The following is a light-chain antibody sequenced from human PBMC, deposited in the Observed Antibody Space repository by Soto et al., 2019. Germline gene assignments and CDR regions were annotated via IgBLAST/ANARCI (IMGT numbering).Light chain of an antibody. CDR3: SSWTSSTTQV. Sequence: VLTQPASVSGSPGQSITISCTGTSSDVGGYNFVSWYQQHPGKAPKLMIFEVNNRPSGVSNRFSGSKSGNTASLTISGLQAEDEADYYCSSWTSSTTQVLGGGTQLTVL. CDR2: EVN. J-gene: IGLJ2*01. CDR1: SSDVGGYNF. V-gene: IGLV2-14*01.